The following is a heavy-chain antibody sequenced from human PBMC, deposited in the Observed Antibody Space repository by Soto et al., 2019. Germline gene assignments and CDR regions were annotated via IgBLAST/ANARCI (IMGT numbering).Heavy chain of an antibody. D-gene: IGHD2-2*01. CDR2: IFHDGSNT. V-gene: IGHV3-33*01. Sequence: GGPLRLSCAAAGFTFSKYAMHWVRQAPGKGLKWVAVIFHDGSNTYYADSVKGRFTVSRDNSRNTLYLQMNNLRTEDTAVYYCTRNPHPTCSSAACYADFWGQGILVTVSS. CDR3: TRNPHPTCSSAACYADF. J-gene: IGHJ4*02. CDR1: GFTFSKYA.